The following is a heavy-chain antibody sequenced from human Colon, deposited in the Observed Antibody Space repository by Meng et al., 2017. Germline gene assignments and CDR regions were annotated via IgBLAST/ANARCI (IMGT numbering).Heavy chain of an antibody. J-gene: IGHJ4*02. CDR1: GGSITTNSY. CDR2: IDHRGDP. V-gene: IGHV4-4*02. D-gene: IGHD4-23*01. CDR3: ARHGGYYQDY. Sequence: QVLLLRSGPGRVKRSGTLSLTCAVSGGSITTNSYWSWVRQSPEKGLEWIGQIDHRGDPYYNPSLKSRVTMSVDRSKSQVSLQLTSVTAADTAVYYCARHGGYYQDYWGQGTLVTVSS.